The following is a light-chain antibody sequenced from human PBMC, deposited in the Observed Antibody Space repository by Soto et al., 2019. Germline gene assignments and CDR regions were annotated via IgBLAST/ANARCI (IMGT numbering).Light chain of an antibody. CDR2: GAS. V-gene: IGKV3-15*01. Sequence: EIVMTQSPATLSVSPGERATLSCRASQSVSTKLAWYQQKPGQAPRLLIYGASTRATGVPARFSGSGSGTEFTLTISSLQSEDFAVYYCQQYNNWPRTFGQGTKVDI. J-gene: IGKJ1*01. CDR3: QQYNNWPRT. CDR1: QSVSTK.